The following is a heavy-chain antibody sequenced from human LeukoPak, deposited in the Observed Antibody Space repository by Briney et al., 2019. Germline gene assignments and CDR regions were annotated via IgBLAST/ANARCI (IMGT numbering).Heavy chain of an antibody. D-gene: IGHD4-11*01. CDR2: INPNSGGT. CDR1: GYTSTGYY. CDR3: ARAFNSIQPLDY. J-gene: IGHJ4*02. Sequence: GASVKVSCKASGYTSTGYYMHWVRQAPGQGLEWMGWINPNSGGTNYAQKFQGRVTMTSDMSTNTVYMELRSLRSEDTAMYYCARAFNSIQPLDYWGQGTLVTVSS. V-gene: IGHV1-2*02.